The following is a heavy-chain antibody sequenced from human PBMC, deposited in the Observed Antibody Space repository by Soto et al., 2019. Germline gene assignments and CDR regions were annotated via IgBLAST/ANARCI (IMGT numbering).Heavy chain of an antibody. D-gene: IGHD3-22*01. J-gene: IGHJ6*02. V-gene: IGHV1-69*12. CDR1: GGTFSSYA. CDR2: IIPIFGTA. CDR3: ARDSTCYDDRSGYYPPLFGYYGMDV. Sequence: QVQLVQSGAEVKKPGSSVKVSCKASGGTFSSYAISWVRQAPGQGLEWMGGIIPIFGTANYAQKFQGRVTITAYEYTSTADIDTSSLRSDVPAVYYCARDSTCYDDRSGYYPPLFGYYGMDVWGQGTTVTVSS.